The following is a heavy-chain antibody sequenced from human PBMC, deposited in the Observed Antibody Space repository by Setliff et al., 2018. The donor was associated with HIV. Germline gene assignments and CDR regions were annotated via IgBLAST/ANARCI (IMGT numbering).Heavy chain of an antibody. Sequence: PSETLSLTCTVSGGSISSGGYSWNWIRQHPGKGLEWIGSIYSSGNTYNNPSLKSRVTISLDTSKNHFSLKVSSLTAADTAVYYCARGPFNLAATGTGYFQQWGQGTLVTVSS. J-gene: IGHJ1*01. CDR3: ARGPFNLAATGTGYFQQ. D-gene: IGHD6-13*01. V-gene: IGHV4-31*03. CDR1: GGSISSGGYS. CDR2: IYSSGNT.